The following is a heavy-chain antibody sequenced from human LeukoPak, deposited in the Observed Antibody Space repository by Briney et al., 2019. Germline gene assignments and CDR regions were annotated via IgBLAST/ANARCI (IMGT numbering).Heavy chain of an antibody. Sequence: ASVKVSCKASGYTFTSYGISWVRQAPGQGLEWMGWINPNSGGTNYAQKFQGRVTMTRDTSISTAYMELSRLRSDDTAVYYCARDPSNREYSGSGDYWGQGTLVTVSS. CDR2: INPNSGGT. J-gene: IGHJ4*02. V-gene: IGHV1-2*02. CDR3: ARDPSNREYSGSGDY. CDR1: GYTFTSYG. D-gene: IGHD6-6*01.